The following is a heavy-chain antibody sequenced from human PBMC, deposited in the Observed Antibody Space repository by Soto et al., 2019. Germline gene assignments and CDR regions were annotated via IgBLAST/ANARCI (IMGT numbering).Heavy chain of an antibody. V-gene: IGHV1-69*01. CDR3: ARDGGRHSGGIDY. CDR1: GGTFSSYS. CDR2: TIPIFGTA. Sequence: QVQLVQSGAEVKKPGSSVKVSWRASGGTFSSYSINWVRQAPGQGLEWMGETIPIFGTANYAQKFQGRVTITADGSTSTAYMELSSLRSEDTAVYYCARDGGRHSGGIDYWGQGTLVTVSS. D-gene: IGHD1-26*01. J-gene: IGHJ4*02.